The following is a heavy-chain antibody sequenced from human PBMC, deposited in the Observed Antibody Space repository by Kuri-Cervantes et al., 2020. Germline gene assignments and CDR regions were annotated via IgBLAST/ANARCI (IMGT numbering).Heavy chain of an antibody. CDR2: IYYSGST. J-gene: IGHJ1*01. V-gene: IGHV4-59*12. Sequence: ESLKISCTVSGGSISSYYWSWIRQPPGKGLEWIGYIYYSGSTNYNPSLKGRVTISIDTSKDQFSLKLSSVTAADTAVYYCARSWSTRFQHWGQGTLVTVSS. CDR1: GGSISSYY. CDR3: ARSWSTRFQH. D-gene: IGHD6-13*01.